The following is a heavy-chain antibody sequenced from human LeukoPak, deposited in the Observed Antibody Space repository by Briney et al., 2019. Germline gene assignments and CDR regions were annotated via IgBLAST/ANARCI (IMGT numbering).Heavy chain of an antibody. CDR3: ARDQGEYSYVGN. J-gene: IGHJ4*02. D-gene: IGHD5-18*01. CDR1: GFTFSSYE. V-gene: IGHV3-48*03. Sequence: GGSLRLSCVASGFTFSSYEMNWVRQAPGKGLEWVSYISSSGSTIYYADSVKGRFTIYRDNAKNSLYLQMNSLRAEDTAVYYCARDQGEYSYVGNWGQGTLVTVSS. CDR2: ISSSGSTI.